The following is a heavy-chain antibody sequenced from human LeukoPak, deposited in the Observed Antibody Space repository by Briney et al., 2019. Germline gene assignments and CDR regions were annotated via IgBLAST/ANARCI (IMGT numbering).Heavy chain of an antibody. V-gene: IGHV5-51*01. CDR2: IYPHDSDT. CDR1: GYSFTNYW. J-gene: IGHJ4*02. D-gene: IGHD6-6*01. Sequence: GESLKISCKGSGYSFTNYWIGWVRQKPGKGLEWMGIIYPHDSDTTYSPSFQGQVTISADKSINTAYQQWSGLRASDTAIYYCARQKSSNDPFDFWGQGTLVTVSS. CDR3: ARQKSSNDPFDF.